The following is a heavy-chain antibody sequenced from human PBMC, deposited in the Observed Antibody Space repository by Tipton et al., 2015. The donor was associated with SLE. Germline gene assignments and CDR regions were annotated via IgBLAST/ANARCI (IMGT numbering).Heavy chain of an antibody. CDR1: GFTFSSYG. Sequence: SLRLSCAASGFTFSSYGMHWVRQAPGKGLEWVAVISYDGSNKYYADSVKGRFTISRDNSKNTLYLQMNSLRAEDTAVYYCARDPQTRVPFAEYFQHWGQGTLVTVSS. J-gene: IGHJ1*01. CDR3: ARDPQTRVPFAEYFQH. CDR2: ISYDGSNK. V-gene: IGHV3-30*03.